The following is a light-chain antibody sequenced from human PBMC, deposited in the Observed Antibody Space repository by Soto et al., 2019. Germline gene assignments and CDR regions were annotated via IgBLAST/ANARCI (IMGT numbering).Light chain of an antibody. CDR3: QQYNNWPCS. V-gene: IGKV3-15*01. J-gene: IGKJ4*01. CDR1: QSVSSK. Sequence: EIMMTQSPATLSVSPGERATLSCRASQSVSSKLAWYQQKPGQAPRLLIYAASTRATGIPARFSGSGSGTEFTLTISSLQSEYFAVYYCQQYNNWPCSFGGGTKVEIK. CDR2: AAS.